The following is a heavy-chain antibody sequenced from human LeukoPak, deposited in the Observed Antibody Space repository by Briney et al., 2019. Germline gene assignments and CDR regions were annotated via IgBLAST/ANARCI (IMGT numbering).Heavy chain of an antibody. V-gene: IGHV4-39*07. Sequence: PSETLSLTCTVSGASFSSSRYYWGWIRQPPGKGLEWIGSVYDSGSTYYNPSLKSRVTISLDTSKNQFSLKLTSATAADTAVYYCAKTGSTIAARPPDYWGQGTLVTVSS. CDR1: GASFSSSRYY. J-gene: IGHJ4*02. D-gene: IGHD6-6*01. CDR2: VYDSGST. CDR3: AKTGSTIAARPPDY.